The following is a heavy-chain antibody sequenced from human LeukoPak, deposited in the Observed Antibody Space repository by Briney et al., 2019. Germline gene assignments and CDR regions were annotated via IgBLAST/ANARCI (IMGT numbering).Heavy chain of an antibody. CDR3: ARASDGYNYKNWFDP. J-gene: IGHJ5*02. CDR1: GFTFSSYA. CDR2: ISYDGSNK. D-gene: IGHD5-24*01. Sequence: GGSLRLSCAASGFTFSSYAMHWVRQAPGKGLEWVAVISYDGSNKYYADSVRGRFTISRDNSKNTLYLQMNSLRAEDTAVYYCARASDGYNYKNWFDPWGQGTLVTVSS. V-gene: IGHV3-30*04.